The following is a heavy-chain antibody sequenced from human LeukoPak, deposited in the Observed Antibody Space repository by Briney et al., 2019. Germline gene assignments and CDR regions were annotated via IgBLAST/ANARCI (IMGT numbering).Heavy chain of an antibody. CDR3: AKSNVFYYDSSGFDY. D-gene: IGHD3-22*01. CDR1: GLTFSSYA. V-gene: IGHV3-23*01. Sequence: GGSLRLSCAASGLTFSSYAMSWVRQAPGKGLEWVSAISGSGGSTYYADSVKGRFTISRDNSKNTLYLQMNSLRAEDTAVYYCAKSNVFYYDSSGFDYWGQGTLVTVSS. J-gene: IGHJ4*02. CDR2: ISGSGGST.